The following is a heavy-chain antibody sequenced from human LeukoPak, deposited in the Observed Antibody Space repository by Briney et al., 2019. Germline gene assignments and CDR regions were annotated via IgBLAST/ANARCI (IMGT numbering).Heavy chain of an antibody. CDR1: GFTFSSYA. V-gene: IGHV3-23*01. D-gene: IGHD3-9*01. CDR3: ASSHYDILTATDY. CDR2: ISGSGGST. Sequence: GGSLRLSCAASGFTFSSYAMSWVRQAPGKGLEWVSAISGSGGSTYYADSVKGRFTISRDNSRNTLYLQMNSLRAEDTAVYYCASSHYDILTATDYWGQGTLVTVSS. J-gene: IGHJ4*02.